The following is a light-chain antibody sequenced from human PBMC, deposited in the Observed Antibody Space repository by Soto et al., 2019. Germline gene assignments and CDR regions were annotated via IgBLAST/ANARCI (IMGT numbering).Light chain of an antibody. Sequence: QSVLTQPPSASGTPGQRDTISCSGSSSNIGSKTLNWYQQLPGTAPKLLIYGSDQRPSGVPDRFSGSKSGTSASLAISGLQSEDEADYYCAAWDDSLNGYVFGTGTKVTVL. V-gene: IGLV1-44*01. CDR3: AAWDDSLNGYV. J-gene: IGLJ1*01. CDR2: GSD. CDR1: SSNIGSKT.